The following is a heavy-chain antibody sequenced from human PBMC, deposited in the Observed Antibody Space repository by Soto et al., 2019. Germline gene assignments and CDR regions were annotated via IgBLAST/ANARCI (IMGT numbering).Heavy chain of an antibody. Sequence: QVQLQESGPGLVKPSETLSLTCTVSGGSIVSYYWSWIRQPPGKGLEWIGHIYYRGTTTYNPSLQSRVTISVDTSKNQFSLRLSSLTAADTAVYYCARQNGDFDYYFYGVDVWGLGTTVTVS. J-gene: IGHJ6*02. CDR1: GGSIVSYY. D-gene: IGHD4-17*01. CDR3: ARQNGDFDYYFYGVDV. CDR2: IYYRGTT. V-gene: IGHV4-59*01.